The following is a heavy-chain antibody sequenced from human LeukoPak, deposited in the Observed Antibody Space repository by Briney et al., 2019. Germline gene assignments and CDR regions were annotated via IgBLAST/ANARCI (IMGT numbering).Heavy chain of an antibody. CDR3: ARGDSRPDY. CDR2: IYHSQST. Sequence: SQTLSLTCVVSGGSMSSGGYSWSWIRQPPGKGLEWIGYIYHSQSTNYNPSLKSRVTISEDRSKNQFSLKLSSVTAADTAVYYCARGDSRPDYWGQGTLVTVSS. CDR1: GGSMSSGGYS. J-gene: IGHJ4*02. D-gene: IGHD5-18*01. V-gene: IGHV4-30-2*01.